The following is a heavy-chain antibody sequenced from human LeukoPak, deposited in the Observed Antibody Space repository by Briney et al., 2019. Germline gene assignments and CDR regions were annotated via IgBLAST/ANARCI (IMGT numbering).Heavy chain of an antibody. J-gene: IGHJ4*02. Sequence: GGSLRLSCAASGFTFSSYAMSWVRQAPGKGLEWVSAISGSGGSTYYADSVKGRFTISRDNSKNTLYLQMNSLRAEDAAVYYCAEQWLAKSHFDYWGQGTLVTVSS. D-gene: IGHD6-19*01. CDR3: AEQWLAKSHFDY. V-gene: IGHV3-23*01. CDR2: ISGSGGST. CDR1: GFTFSSYA.